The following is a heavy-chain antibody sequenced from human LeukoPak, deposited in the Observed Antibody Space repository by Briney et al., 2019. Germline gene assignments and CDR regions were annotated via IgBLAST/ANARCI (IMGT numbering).Heavy chain of an antibody. CDR2: IYPGDSDT. CDR3: ARHQASGPRVAHRTGFAP. V-gene: IGHV5-51*01. CDR1: GYSFTTYC. D-gene: IGHD2-15*01. J-gene: IGHJ5*02. Sequence: GESLKISCKGSGYSFTTYCIGWVRQMPRKGLEWMGIIYPGDSDTRYSPSFQGQVTISADKSISTAYLQWSSLKASDTAMYYCARHQASGPRVAHRTGFAPWGQGTLVTVSS.